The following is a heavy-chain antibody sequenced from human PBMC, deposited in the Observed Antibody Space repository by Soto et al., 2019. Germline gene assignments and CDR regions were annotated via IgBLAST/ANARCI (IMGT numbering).Heavy chain of an antibody. CDR3: TRGPSGDKVDY. J-gene: IGHJ4*02. D-gene: IGHD7-27*01. Sequence: QVQLQESGPGLVKPSQTLSLTCTVSGGSVSSGNYCWSWIRQSPDKGLEWIGHNYDGGSTSSNPSLNSRVIISVDTSKNQFSLQLSSVNAADTAVYYCTRGPSGDKVDYWGQGTLVTVSS. V-gene: IGHV4-30-4*01. CDR1: GGSVSSGNYC. CDR2: NYDGGST.